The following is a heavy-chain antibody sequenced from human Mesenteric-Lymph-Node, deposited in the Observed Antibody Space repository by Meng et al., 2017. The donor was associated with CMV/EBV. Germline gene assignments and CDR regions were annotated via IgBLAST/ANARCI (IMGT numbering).Heavy chain of an antibody. CDR2: IRYDGSDK. CDR3: AKDDGAWTPAY. Sequence: SCVASGFTFNSHGMHWVRQAPGKGLEWVALIRYDGSDKYYADSVRGRFTISRDNSKNTLYLQMNSLRPEDTAIYFCAKDDGAWTPAYWGQGTLVTVSS. V-gene: IGHV3-30*02. J-gene: IGHJ4*02. CDR1: GFTFNSHG. D-gene: IGHD4-17*01.